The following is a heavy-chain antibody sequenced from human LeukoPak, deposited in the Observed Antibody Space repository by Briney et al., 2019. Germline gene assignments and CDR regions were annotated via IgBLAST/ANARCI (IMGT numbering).Heavy chain of an antibody. Sequence: PGGSLRLPCAASGFTFGNHWMTWVRQAPGKGLEWVATIKEDGSEKYYVDSVKGRFTISRDNAKSSLYLQMNSLRAEDMALYYCARGSGWFLYWGQGTLVTVSS. D-gene: IGHD6-19*01. CDR3: ARGSGWFLY. V-gene: IGHV3-7*04. CDR1: GFTFGNHW. CDR2: IKEDGSEK. J-gene: IGHJ4*02.